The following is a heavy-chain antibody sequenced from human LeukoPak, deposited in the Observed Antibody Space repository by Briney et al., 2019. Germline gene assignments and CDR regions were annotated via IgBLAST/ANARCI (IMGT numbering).Heavy chain of an antibody. V-gene: IGHV3-33*06. CDR1: GYTLTDHY. J-gene: IGHJ4*02. Sequence: SCKASGYTLTDHYMHWVRQAPGTGLELVAVIWFDGTNKYYGDSVRGRFTISRDNSKNRLYLQMNSLRAEDTAVYYCAKARGSGWHDPWYLDYWGQGTLVTVSS. D-gene: IGHD6-19*01. CDR3: AKARGSGWHDPWYLDY. CDR2: IWFDGTNK.